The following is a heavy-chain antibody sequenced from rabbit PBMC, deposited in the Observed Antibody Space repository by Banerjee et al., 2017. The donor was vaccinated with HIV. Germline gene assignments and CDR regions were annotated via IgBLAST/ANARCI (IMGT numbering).Heavy chain of an antibody. Sequence: QSLEESGGDLVKPGASLTLTCKASGFSYSGGYDMCWVRQAPGEGLEWIACIYTGHGGTYYASWAKGRFTISKTSSTTVTLQMTSLTAADTATYFCARGDYTYGYTDDGQPIYFNLWGPGTLVTVS. V-gene: IGHV1S40*01. D-gene: IGHD6-1*01. CDR1: GFSYSGGYD. CDR3: ARGDYTYGYTDDGQPIYFNL. CDR2: IYTGHGGT. J-gene: IGHJ4*01.